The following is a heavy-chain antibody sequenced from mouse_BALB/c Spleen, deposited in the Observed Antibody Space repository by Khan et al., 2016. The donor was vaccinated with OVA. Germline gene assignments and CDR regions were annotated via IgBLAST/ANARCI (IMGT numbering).Heavy chain of an antibody. V-gene: IGHV3-2*02. J-gene: IGHJ2*01. CDR1: GYSITSGYG. Sequence: EVKLEESGPGLVKPSQSLSLTCTVTGYSITSGYGWNWIRQFPGNKLEWMGYISYSGGTNYNPYLKSRISITRDTSKNQFFLQLNSVTTEDTATYYCARTARIKYWGQGTTLTVSS. CDR3: ARTARIKY. CDR2: ISYSGGT. D-gene: IGHD1-2*01.